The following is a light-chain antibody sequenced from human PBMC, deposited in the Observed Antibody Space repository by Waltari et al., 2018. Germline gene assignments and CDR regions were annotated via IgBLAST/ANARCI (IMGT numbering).Light chain of an antibody. V-gene: IGKV1-33*01. CDR2: DAS. Sequence: DIQMTQSPSSLSASVGDRVTITCQASQDISNYLNWYQQKPGKAPKLLIYDASNLETGVPSRFSGSGSGTDFTFTISSLQAEDVAVYYCQQYYTAPYTFGQGTKVEIK. CDR1: QDISNY. CDR3: QQYYTAPYT. J-gene: IGKJ2*01.